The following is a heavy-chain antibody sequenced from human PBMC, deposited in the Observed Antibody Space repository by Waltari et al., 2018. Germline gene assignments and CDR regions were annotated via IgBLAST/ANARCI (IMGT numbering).Heavy chain of an antibody. D-gene: IGHD3-3*01. CDR1: GGSISSYY. V-gene: IGHV4-4*07. CDR2: IYTSWST. Sequence: QVQLQESGPGLVKPSETLSLTCTVSGGSISSYYWSWIRQPARKGLEWIGRIYTSWSTNYNPSLKSRVTMSVETSKNQFALKVSSVTAADTAVYYCSREGTYDFWSGYYPFFDVWGQGTLVTVSS. J-gene: IGHJ4*02. CDR3: SREGTYDFWSGYYPFFDV.